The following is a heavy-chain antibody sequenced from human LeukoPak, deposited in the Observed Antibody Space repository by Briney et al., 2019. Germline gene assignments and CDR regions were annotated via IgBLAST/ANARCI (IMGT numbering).Heavy chain of an antibody. CDR3: ARHVRICSGGSCYVYFDY. J-gene: IGHJ4*02. V-gene: IGHV4-59*08. CDR2: IYYSGST. Sequence: SETLSLTCTVSGGSISSYYWSWIRQPPGKGLEWIGYIYYSGSTNYNPSLKSRVTISVDTSKNQFSLKLSSVTAADTAVYYCARHVRICSGGSCYVYFDYWGQGTLVTVPS. CDR1: GGSISSYY. D-gene: IGHD2-15*01.